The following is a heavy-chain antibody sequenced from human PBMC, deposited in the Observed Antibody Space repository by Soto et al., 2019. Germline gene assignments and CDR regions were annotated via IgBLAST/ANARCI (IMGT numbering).Heavy chain of an antibody. D-gene: IGHD3-10*01. CDR2: ISGSGAST. Sequence: GALGLSGIASGCTFNKYALAWVRQAPGKGLEWVSAISGSGASTYDADSVQGRFTISRDNSNNTLYLQMNSLRAEDTAVYYCAKTPGVITVITSFDHWGQGTPVTVYS. J-gene: IGHJ4*02. V-gene: IGHV3-23*01. CDR3: AKTPGVITVITSFDH. CDR1: GCTFNKYA.